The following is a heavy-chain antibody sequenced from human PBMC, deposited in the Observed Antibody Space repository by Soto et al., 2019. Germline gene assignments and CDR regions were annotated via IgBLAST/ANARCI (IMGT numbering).Heavy chain of an antibody. D-gene: IGHD3-10*01. CDR1: GYTFTNYD. V-gene: IGHV1-18*01. CDR3: ARGYYYGSGRPTPGGMDV. CDR2: ISTYTGNT. J-gene: IGHJ6*02. Sequence: QVHLVQSGAEVTTPGASVKVSCKASGYTFTNYDINWVRQAPGQGLEWMGWISTYTGNTNYAQKLQGRVTMTTDTSTSTAYMELRSLRSDDTAVYYCARGYYYGSGRPTPGGMDVWGQGTTVTVSS.